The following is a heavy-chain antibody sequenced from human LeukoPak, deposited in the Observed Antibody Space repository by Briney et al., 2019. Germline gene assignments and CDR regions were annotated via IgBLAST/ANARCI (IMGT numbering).Heavy chain of an antibody. CDR3: ARRGSGWTIDY. D-gene: IGHD6-19*01. CDR1: GYSFSTYW. CDR2: IYPGDSDT. Sequence: GESLKISCKGSGYSFSTYWIGWVRRMPGKGLEWIGIIYPGDSDTRYSPSFQGQVTISAEKSISTAYLQWNSLKASDTAMYYCARRGSGWTIDYWGQGSPVTVSS. J-gene: IGHJ4*02. V-gene: IGHV5-51*01.